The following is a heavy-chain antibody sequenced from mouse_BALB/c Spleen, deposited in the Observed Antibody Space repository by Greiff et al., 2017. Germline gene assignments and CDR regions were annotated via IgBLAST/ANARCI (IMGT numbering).Heavy chain of an antibody. CDR2: IYPGNVNT. V-gene: IGHV1S56*01. CDR1: GYTFTSYY. CDR3: ARNDAMDY. Sequence: QVQLKQSGPELVKPGASVRISCKASGYTFTSYYIHWVKQRPGQGLEWIGWIYPGNVNTKYNEKFKGKATLTADKSSSTAYMQLSSLTSEDSAVYFCARNDAMDYWGQGTSVTVSS. J-gene: IGHJ4*01.